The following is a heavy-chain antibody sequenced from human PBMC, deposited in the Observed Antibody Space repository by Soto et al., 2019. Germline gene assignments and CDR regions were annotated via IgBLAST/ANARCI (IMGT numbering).Heavy chain of an antibody. CDR1: GFTFSDYY. D-gene: IGHD6-6*01. CDR3: ARAAYSSSVFDY. J-gene: IGHJ4*02. Sequence: TGGSLRLPCAASGFTFSDYYMSWIRQAPGKGLEWVSYISSSGSTIYYADSVKGRFTISRDNAKNSLYLQMNSLRAEDTAVYYCARAAYSSSVFDYWGQGTPVTVSS. V-gene: IGHV3-11*01. CDR2: ISSSGSTI.